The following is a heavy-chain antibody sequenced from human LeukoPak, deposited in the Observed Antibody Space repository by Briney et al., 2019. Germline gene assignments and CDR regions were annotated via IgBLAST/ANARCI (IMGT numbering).Heavy chain of an antibody. J-gene: IGHJ5*02. CDR3: AREGGDPRWLDP. CDR1: GGSISTFY. V-gene: IGHV4-4*07. CDR2: INNSGST. D-gene: IGHD6-25*01. Sequence: SETLSLTCTVSGGSISTFYWTWIRQPAGKALEWIGHINNSGSTNYNPSLRSRVSMSVDRSKNQSSVTLSSVTAADTAVYFCAREGGDPRWLDPWGQGTLVTVSS.